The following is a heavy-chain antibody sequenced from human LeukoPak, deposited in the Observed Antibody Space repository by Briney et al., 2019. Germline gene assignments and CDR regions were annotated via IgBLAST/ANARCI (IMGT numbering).Heavy chain of an antibody. Sequence: GKVSCKASGYTFTSYGISWVRQAPGQGLEWMGWISAYNGNTNYAQKLQGRVTMTTDTSTSTAYMELRSLRSDDTAVYYCARDTLLFLWIAEFDYWGQGTLVTVSS. D-gene: IGHD3-3*01. J-gene: IGHJ4*02. CDR1: GYTFTSYG. V-gene: IGHV1-18*01. CDR3: ARDTLLFLWIAEFDY. CDR2: ISAYNGNT.